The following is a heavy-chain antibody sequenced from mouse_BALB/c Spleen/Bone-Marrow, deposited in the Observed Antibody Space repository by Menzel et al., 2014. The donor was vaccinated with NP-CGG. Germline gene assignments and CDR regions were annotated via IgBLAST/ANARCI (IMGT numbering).Heavy chain of an antibody. D-gene: IGHD1-1*02. CDR1: GYTFSSYW. Sequence: VQLQQSGAELMKPGASVKISCKATGYTFSSYWIEWVKQRPGHGLEWIGEILPGSGSTNYNEKFKGKATFTADTSSNTAYMQLSSRTSEDSAVYYWAGGGVGGGYWYFDVWGAGTTVTVSS. J-gene: IGHJ1*01. V-gene: IGHV1-9*01. CDR2: ILPGSGST. CDR3: AGGGVGGGYWYFDV.